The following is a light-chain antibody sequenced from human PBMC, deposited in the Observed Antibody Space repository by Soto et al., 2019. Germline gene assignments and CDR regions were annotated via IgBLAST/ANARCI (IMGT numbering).Light chain of an antibody. Sequence: ERRITLSPGTVAVSLEERATLSCRASQSVPSNLAWYQQKPGQAPRLLISGASTRATGVPARFSGSRSGTEFTLTINSLQSEHFAVYYCQRYNNWPLTFGGGTKVDI. CDR2: GAS. CDR1: QSVPSN. J-gene: IGKJ4*01. V-gene: IGKV3-15*01. CDR3: QRYNNWPLT.